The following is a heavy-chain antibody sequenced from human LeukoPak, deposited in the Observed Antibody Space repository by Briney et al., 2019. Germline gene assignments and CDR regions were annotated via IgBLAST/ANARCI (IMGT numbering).Heavy chain of an antibody. CDR2: ISYTGST. J-gene: IGHJ3*02. CDR3: ARGPVAVAGRVFDI. CDR1: GGSVSSGNYY. Sequence: SETLSLTCTVSGGSVSSGNYYWNWIRQPPGKGLEWSGYISYTGSTNYNPSLKSRVTVSVDTSKNQFSLKLSSVTAADTAVYYCARGPVAVAGRVFDIWGQGTMVTVSS. D-gene: IGHD6-19*01. V-gene: IGHV4-61*01.